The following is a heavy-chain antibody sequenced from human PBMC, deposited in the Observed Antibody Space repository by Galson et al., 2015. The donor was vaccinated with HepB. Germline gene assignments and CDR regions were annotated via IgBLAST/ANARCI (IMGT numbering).Heavy chain of an antibody. D-gene: IGHD2/OR15-2a*01. CDR1: GFTFSSYS. J-gene: IGHJ5*01. CDR3: ARDISGSWFAY. V-gene: IGHV3-30*04. Sequence: SLRLSCAASGFTFSSYSMHWVRQVPGKGLEWVALISFDGRNKYYPDSVKGRFTISRDNSKNTLYLHMSSLRVEDTAVYYCARDISGSWFAYWGQGILVTVSS. CDR2: ISFDGRNK.